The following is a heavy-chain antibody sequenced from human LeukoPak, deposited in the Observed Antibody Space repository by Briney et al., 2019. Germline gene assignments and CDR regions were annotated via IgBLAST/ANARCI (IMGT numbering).Heavy chain of an antibody. CDR3: AREGGDAFDI. CDR2: INSDGSST. J-gene: IGHJ3*02. Sequence: GGSLRLSCAASGFTFSSYWRHWVRHAPGKGLVWVSRINSDGSSTSYADSAKGRFTISRDNAKNTLYLQMNSLRAEDTAVYYCAREGGDAFDIWGQGTMVTVSS. V-gene: IGHV3-74*01. CDR1: GFTFSSYW. D-gene: IGHD2-15*01.